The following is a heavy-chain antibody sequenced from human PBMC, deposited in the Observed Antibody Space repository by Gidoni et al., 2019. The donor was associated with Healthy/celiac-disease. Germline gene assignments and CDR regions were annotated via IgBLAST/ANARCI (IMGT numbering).Heavy chain of an antibody. Sequence: EMQLVQSGAEVKKHGACVKISCKGAGYSFTSYWIGWVRQMPGKGLEWMGLIFPGDSDTSHSPSFQRQVTVSADKSIGTAYLQWSSLKASDTAMYYCARQVSELWYGGYPPHYWGQGTLVTVSS. D-gene: IGHD3-10*01. V-gene: IGHV5-51*01. CDR1: GYSFTSYW. CDR2: IFPGDSDT. J-gene: IGHJ4*02. CDR3: ARQVSELWYGGYPPHY.